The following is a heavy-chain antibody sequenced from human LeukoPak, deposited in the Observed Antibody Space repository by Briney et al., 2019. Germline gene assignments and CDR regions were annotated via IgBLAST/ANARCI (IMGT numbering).Heavy chain of an antibody. V-gene: IGHV1-69*05. J-gene: IGHJ3*02. Sequence: GASVKVSCKASGGTFSSYANSWVRQAPGQGLEWMGVIIPIFGTANYAQKFQGRVTITTDESTSTAYMELSSLRSEDTAVYYCARDLCRLGYFDWFCAFDIWGQGTMVTVSS. D-gene: IGHD3-9*01. CDR3: ARDLCRLGYFDWFCAFDI. CDR2: IIPIFGTA. CDR1: GGTFSSYA.